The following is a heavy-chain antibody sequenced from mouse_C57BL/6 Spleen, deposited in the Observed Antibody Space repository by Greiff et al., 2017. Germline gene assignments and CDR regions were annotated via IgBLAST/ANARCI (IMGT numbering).Heavy chain of an antibody. Sequence: VKLMESGPELVKPGASVKISCKASGYSFTSYYIHWVKQRPGQGLEWIGWIYPGSGNTKYNEKFKGKATLTADTSSSTAYMQLSSLTSEDSAVYYCARMPYSNYFDYWGQGTTLTVSS. V-gene: IGHV1-66*01. CDR1: GYSFTSYY. D-gene: IGHD2-5*01. J-gene: IGHJ2*01. CDR3: ARMPYSNYFDY. CDR2: IYPGSGNT.